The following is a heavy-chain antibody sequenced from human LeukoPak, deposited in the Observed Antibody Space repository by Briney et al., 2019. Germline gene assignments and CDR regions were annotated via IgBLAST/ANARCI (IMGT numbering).Heavy chain of an antibody. D-gene: IGHD2-2*01. V-gene: IGHV4-4*07. CDR3: ARGSPDCSSTSCYPYFDY. J-gene: IGHJ4*02. Sequence: SETLSLTCTLSGGSISSYYWSWIRQPAGEGLEWIGRIYTSGNKNYNPSLKSRVTMSVDTSKNQFSLKLSSVTAADTAVYYCARGSPDCSSTSCYPYFDYWGQGTLVTVSS. CDR1: GGSISSYY. CDR2: IYTSGNK.